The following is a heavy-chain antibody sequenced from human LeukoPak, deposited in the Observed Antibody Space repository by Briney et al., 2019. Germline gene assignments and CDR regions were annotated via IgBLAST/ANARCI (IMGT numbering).Heavy chain of an antibody. CDR1: GFTFSSYA. CDR3: ARGLIPPYYYGSGSYSIDY. CDR2: INHSGST. J-gene: IGHJ4*02. Sequence: GSLRLSCAASGFTFSSYAMSWIRQPPGKGLGWIGEINHSGSTNYNPSLKSRVTISVDTSKNQFSLKLSSVTAADTAVYYCARGLIPPYYYGSGSYSIDYWGQGTLVTVSS. D-gene: IGHD3-10*01. V-gene: IGHV4-34*01.